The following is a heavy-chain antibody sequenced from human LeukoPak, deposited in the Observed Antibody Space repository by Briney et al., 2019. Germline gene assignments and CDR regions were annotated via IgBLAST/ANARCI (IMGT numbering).Heavy chain of an antibody. J-gene: IGHJ6*02. CDR1: GGSFGGYY. D-gene: IGHD6-6*01. CDR2: INHGGST. Sequence: SETLSLTCAVYGGSFGGYYWSWIRQPPGKGLEWIGEINHGGSTSYNPSLKSRVTISVDTSKNQFSLKLSSVTAADTAVYYCARQSPHRRDRPWYYYYGMDVWGQGTTVTVSS. CDR3: ARQSPHRRDRPWYYYYGMDV. V-gene: IGHV4-34*01.